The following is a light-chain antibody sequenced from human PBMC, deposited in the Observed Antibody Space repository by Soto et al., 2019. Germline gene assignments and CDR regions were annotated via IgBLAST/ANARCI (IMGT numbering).Light chain of an antibody. CDR3: ISYTSSSTLYYV. CDR2: DVS. Sequence: QSVLTQPASVSGSPGQSITISCTGTSSDVGGYNYVSWYQQHPGKAPKLMIYDVSNRPSGVSNRFSGSKSGNTASLTISGLQAEDEADYYCISYTSSSTLYYVFGTGTKLTVL. CDR1: SSDVGGYNY. J-gene: IGLJ1*01. V-gene: IGLV2-14*01.